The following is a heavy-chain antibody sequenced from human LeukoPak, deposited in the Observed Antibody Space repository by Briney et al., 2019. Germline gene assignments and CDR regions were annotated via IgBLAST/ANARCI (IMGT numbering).Heavy chain of an antibody. V-gene: IGHV3-64*04. CDR1: GFTFSSYA. CDR2: ITGDGGRT. J-gene: IGHJ4*02. D-gene: IGHD4-23*01. Sequence: PGGSLRLSCSASGFTFSSYAMHWVRQAPGKGLECVSAITGDGGRTYYADSVKGRFSISRDNAKNTLYLQMNSLRVEDTAVYYCARGRPHGNDYWGQGTLVTVSS. CDR3: ARGRPHGNDY.